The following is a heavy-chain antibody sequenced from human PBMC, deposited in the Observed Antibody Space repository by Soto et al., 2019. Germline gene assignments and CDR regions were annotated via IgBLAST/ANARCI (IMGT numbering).Heavy chain of an antibody. CDR2: ISAYNGNT. V-gene: IGHV1-18*01. CDR3: ARDSYYDSSGYYPLDY. CDR1: GYTFTSYG. Sequence: GASVKVSCKASGYTFTSYGISWVRQAPGQGLEWMGWISAYNGNTNYAQKLQGRVTMTTDTSTSTAYMELRSLRSDDTAVYYCARDSYYDSSGYYPLDYWGQGTLVTVSS. J-gene: IGHJ4*02. D-gene: IGHD3-22*01.